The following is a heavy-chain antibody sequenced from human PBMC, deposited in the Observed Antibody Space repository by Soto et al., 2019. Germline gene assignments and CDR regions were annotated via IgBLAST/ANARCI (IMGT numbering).Heavy chain of an antibody. J-gene: IGHJ4*02. CDR2: TYYSGST. CDR3: ARAVDLGYYYDSSGYLDY. Sequence: SETLSLTCTVSGGSISSGDYYWSWIRQPPGKGLEWIGYTYYSGSTYYNPSLKSRVTISVDTSKNQFSLKLSSVTAADTAVYYCARAVDLGYYYDSSGYLDYWGQGTLVTVSS. D-gene: IGHD3-22*01. V-gene: IGHV4-30-4*01. CDR1: GGSISSGDYY.